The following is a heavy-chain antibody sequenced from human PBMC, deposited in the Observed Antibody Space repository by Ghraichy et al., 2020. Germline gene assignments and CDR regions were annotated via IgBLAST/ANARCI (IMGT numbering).Heavy chain of an antibody. CDR1: DYTFIAYY. CDR3: ARGGQQVVRSMDY. D-gene: IGHD6-13*01. J-gene: IGHJ4*02. CDR2: INPNTGDT. V-gene: IGHV1-2*02. Sequence: ASVKVSCKASDYTFIAYYIHWVRQAPGQGLEWMGWINPNTGDTNFAPKFQGRVTMTRDTSITTAYMELGNLRSDDTAIYHCARGGQQVVRSMDYWGQGALVTVSS.